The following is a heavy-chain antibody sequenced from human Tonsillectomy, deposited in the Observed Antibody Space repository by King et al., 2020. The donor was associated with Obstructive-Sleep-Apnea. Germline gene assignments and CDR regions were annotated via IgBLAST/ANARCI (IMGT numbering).Heavy chain of an antibody. D-gene: IGHD2-2*03. CDR1: GFTVSSHY. CDR3: ARDLDI. J-gene: IGHJ4*02. Sequence: VQLVESGGALVQPGGSLRLSCAASGFTVSSHYMSWVRQAPGKGLEWVSVIYAGGNTYYADLVKGRFTISRHSSKNTLYLQMNSLRAEDTAVYYCARDLDIRGQGTLVTVSS. CDR2: IYAGGNT. V-gene: IGHV3-53*04.